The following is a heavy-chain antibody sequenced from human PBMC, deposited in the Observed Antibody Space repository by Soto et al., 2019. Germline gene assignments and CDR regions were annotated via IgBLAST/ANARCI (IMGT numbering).Heavy chain of an antibody. CDR2: IWNHGNTA. J-gene: IGHJ5*02. V-gene: IGHV3-33*01. CDR3: ARLPYSNLRGGLDP. Sequence: GGSLRLSCVASGVTLSYYGVHWVRQSPGKGLEWVALIWNHGNTAYHADSVKGRFTVSRDNSRNTVYLQMNSLRAEDTAVYYCARLPYSNLRGGLDPWGRGTLVTVSS. CDR1: GVTLSYYG. D-gene: IGHD6-13*01.